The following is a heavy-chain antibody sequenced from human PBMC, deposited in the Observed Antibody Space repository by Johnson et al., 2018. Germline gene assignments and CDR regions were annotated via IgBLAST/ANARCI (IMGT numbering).Heavy chain of an antibody. CDR3: AGERRAQYYDT. CDR2: INAGNGNT. J-gene: IGHJ3*02. D-gene: IGHD1-26*01. Sequence: QVQLVQSGAEVKKPGASVKVSCKASGYTFTTYTMHWVRQAPGQRLEWMGWINAGNGNTKYSQRFQGRVTITRETSASTAHMELSSLRSEDTAVYYCAGERRAQYYDTWGQGTMVIVSS. CDR1: GYTFTTYT. V-gene: IGHV1-3*01.